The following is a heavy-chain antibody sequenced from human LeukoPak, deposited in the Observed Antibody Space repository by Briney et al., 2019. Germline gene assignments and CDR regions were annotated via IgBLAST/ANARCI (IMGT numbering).Heavy chain of an antibody. J-gene: IGHJ6*02. Sequence: SETLSLTCTVSGYSISSDYYWGWIRPPPGKGLECIGTIYHSGSTYYNPSLKSRVTISVDTSKNQFSLKLSSVTAADTAVYYCAREDPQTTVPEGMDVWGQGTTVTVSS. CDR1: GYSISSDYY. CDR2: IYHSGST. CDR3: AREDPQTTVPEGMDV. D-gene: IGHD4-17*01. V-gene: IGHV4-38-2*02.